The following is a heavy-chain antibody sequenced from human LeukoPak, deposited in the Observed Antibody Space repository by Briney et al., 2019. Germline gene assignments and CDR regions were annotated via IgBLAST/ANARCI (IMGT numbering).Heavy chain of an antibody. J-gene: IGHJ6*04. CDR3: AKENGDYRWDYGMDV. CDR1: GFTFSDYY. Sequence: GALRLSCAASGFTFSDYYMSWIRQAPGKGLEWVSAISGSGGSTYYADSVKGRFTISRDNSKNTLYLQMNSLRAEDTAVYYCAKENGDYRWDYGMDVWGKGTTVTVSS. V-gene: IGHV3-23*01. D-gene: IGHD4-17*01. CDR2: ISGSGGST.